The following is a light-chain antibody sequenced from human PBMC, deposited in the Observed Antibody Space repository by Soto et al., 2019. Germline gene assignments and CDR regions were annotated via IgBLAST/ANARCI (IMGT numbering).Light chain of an antibody. V-gene: IGKV3-11*01. CDR2: DAS. CDR3: QERTGWPPWT. CDR1: QSVSLS. J-gene: IGKJ1*01. Sequence: EIVLTQSPATLSXXPXXXXTXXXRASQSVSLSLAWYQQKPGQAPRLLIYDASKRASGFPARFSGSGSGTDFTLTISSLEPEDFAVYYCQERTGWPPWTFGQGTKVDIK.